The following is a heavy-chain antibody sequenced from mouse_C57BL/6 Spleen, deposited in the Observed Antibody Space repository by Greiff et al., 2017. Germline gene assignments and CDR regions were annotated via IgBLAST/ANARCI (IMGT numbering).Heavy chain of an antibody. D-gene: IGHD1-1*01. CDR1: GYTFTSYW. J-gene: IGHJ2*01. V-gene: IGHV1-50*01. CDR3: ARCITAVYYFDY. CDR2: IDPSDSYT. Sequence: QVQLQQPGAELVKPGASVKLSCKASGYTFTSYWMQWVKQRPGQGLEWIGEIDPSDSYTNYNQKFKGKATLTVDTSSSTAYMQLSSLTSEDSAVSYCARCITAVYYFDYWGQGTTLTVSS.